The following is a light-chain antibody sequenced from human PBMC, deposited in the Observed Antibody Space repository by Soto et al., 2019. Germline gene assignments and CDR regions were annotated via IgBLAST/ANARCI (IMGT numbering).Light chain of an antibody. J-gene: IGKJ5*01. Sequence: DIQMTQSPSSLSASVGDRVTITCRASQSISSYLNWYQQKPGKAPKLLIYAASSLQSGVPSRFSVSVSGTDFTLTISSLQPEDFATYYCQQSYSTPITFGQGTRLEIK. CDR3: QQSYSTPIT. CDR1: QSISSY. CDR2: AAS. V-gene: IGKV1-39*01.